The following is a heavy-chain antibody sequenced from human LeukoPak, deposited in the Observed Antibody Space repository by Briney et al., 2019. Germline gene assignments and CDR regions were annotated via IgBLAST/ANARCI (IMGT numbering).Heavy chain of an antibody. CDR1: GYTFTSYG. V-gene: IGHV1-18*01. D-gene: IGHD5/OR15-5a*01. CDR2: ISGYSGNT. Sequence: ASVKVSCKASGYTFTSYGISWVRQAPGQGLEWMGWISGYSGNTQYAQKLQGRVTMTTDTSTTTAYMKLRSLRSDDTAVYYCARPVVSGNFDFWGQGTLVTVSS. CDR3: ARPVVSGNFDF. J-gene: IGHJ4*02.